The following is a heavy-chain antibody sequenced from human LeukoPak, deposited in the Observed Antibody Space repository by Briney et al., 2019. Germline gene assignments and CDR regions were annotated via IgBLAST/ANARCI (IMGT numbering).Heavy chain of an antibody. Sequence: ASVKVSCKASGGTFSSYAISWVRQAPGQGLEWMGGIIPIFGTANYAQKFQGRVTITTDESTSTAYMELSSLRSEDTAVYYCASGTYYYDSSGFYYYYYGVDVWGQGTTVTVSS. CDR1: GGTFSSYA. CDR3: ASGTYYYDSSGFYYYYYGVDV. V-gene: IGHV1-69*05. CDR2: IIPIFGTA. J-gene: IGHJ6*02. D-gene: IGHD3-22*01.